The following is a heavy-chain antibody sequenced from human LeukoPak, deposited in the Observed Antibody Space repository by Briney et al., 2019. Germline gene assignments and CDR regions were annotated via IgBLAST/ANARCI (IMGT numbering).Heavy chain of an antibody. Sequence: GGTLRLPCAASGFTFSSYGMSWVRQAPGKGLEWVAVISDDGSNKYYAESVKGQFTISRDNSKNTLYLQMNSLRAEDTAVYYCARAFSTTAFDYWGQGTLVTVSS. V-gene: IGHV3-30*03. J-gene: IGHJ4*02. CDR2: ISDDGSNK. CDR3: ARAFSTTAFDY. CDR1: GFTFSSYG. D-gene: IGHD4-17*01.